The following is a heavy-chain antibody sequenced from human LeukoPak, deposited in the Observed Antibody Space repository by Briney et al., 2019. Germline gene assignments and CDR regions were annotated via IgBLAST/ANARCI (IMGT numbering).Heavy chain of an antibody. J-gene: IGHJ4*02. CDR1: GFTFSNCG. V-gene: IGHV3-23*01. CDR3: TKGDGGSYPIDY. Sequence: GGSLRLSCAASGFTFSNCGMSWVRQAPGKGLEWVSTVNENGRNTHYADSVKGRFTISRDNSKNTLLLQMNSLRADDTALYYRTKGDGGSYPIDYWGQGTLVIVSS. CDR2: VNENGRNT. D-gene: IGHD6-19*01.